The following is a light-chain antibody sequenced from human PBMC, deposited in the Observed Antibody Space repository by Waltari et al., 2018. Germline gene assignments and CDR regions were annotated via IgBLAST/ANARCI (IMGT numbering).Light chain of an antibody. V-gene: IGKV4-1*01. CDR2: WAS. CDR3: QQYYSTPLT. Sequence: DIVMTQSPDSLAVSLGERATINCKSSQRVLYSSNNDRNYLAWYQQKPGQSPKLLFYWASTRESGVPDRFRGSGSETDFTLTISSLQAEDVAVYFCQQYYSTPLTFGGGTKVEIK. J-gene: IGKJ4*01. CDR1: QRVLYSSNNDRNY.